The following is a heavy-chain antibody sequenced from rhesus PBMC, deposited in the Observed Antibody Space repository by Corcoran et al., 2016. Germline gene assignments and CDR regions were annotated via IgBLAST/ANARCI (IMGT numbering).Heavy chain of an antibody. CDR1: GGSVSSSY. J-gene: IGHJ5-2*02. CDR2: IYGGDVSI. CDR3: ASRGRHGDSSLDV. V-gene: IGHV4-169*02. Sequence: QFQLQESGPGLAKPSETLSLTCAVSGGSVSSSYWRWFRRDPGKGLEWMGYIYGGDVSINYIPSLKRRVTLSVDTSTNHLSLKLSSVTAADTAIYYCASRGRHGDSSLDVWGRGPLVTVSS.